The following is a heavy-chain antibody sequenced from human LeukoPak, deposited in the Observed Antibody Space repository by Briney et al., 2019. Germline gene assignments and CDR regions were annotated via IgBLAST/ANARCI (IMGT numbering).Heavy chain of an antibody. CDR3: ARDFLYYDSSMDV. J-gene: IGHJ6*03. Sequence: GGSLRLSCAASGFTFSSYSMNWVRQAPGKGLEWVSYISSSSSTIYYADSVKGRFTISRDNAKNSLYLQMNSLRAEDTAVYYCARDFLYYDSSMDVWGKGTTVTVSS. D-gene: IGHD3-3*01. CDR2: ISSSSSTI. CDR1: GFTFSSYS. V-gene: IGHV3-48*01.